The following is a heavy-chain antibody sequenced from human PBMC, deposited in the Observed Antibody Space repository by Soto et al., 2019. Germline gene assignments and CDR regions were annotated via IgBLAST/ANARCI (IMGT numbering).Heavy chain of an antibody. J-gene: IGHJ6*02. CDR1: GFTFSDYA. V-gene: IGHV3-30*18. CDR2: ISYDGSDR. CDR3: AKDRDGMDV. Sequence: GGSLRLSCVASGFTFSDYAMHWVRQAPGKGLEWVAIISYDGSDRYHADSVKGRFTISRDDSKNTLYLQMNSLRPDDTGVYYCAKDRDGMDVWGQGTMVTVSS.